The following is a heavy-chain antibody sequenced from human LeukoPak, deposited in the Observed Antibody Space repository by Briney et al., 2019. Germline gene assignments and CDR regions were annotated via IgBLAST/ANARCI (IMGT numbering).Heavy chain of an antibody. V-gene: IGHV3-30-3*01. D-gene: IGHD3-10*01. CDR3: ARDVMGYGSGSYFDY. Sequence: GGSLRLSCAASGFTFSSYAMHWVRQAPGKGLEWVAVISYDGSNKYYADSVKGRFTISRDNSKNTLYLQMNSLRAEDTAVYYCARDVMGYGSGSYFDYWGQGILVTVSS. CDR2: ISYDGSNK. J-gene: IGHJ4*02. CDR1: GFTFSSYA.